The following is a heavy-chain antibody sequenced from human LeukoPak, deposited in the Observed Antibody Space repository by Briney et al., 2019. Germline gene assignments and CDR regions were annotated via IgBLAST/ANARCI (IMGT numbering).Heavy chain of an antibody. Sequence: SETLSLTCTVSGGSISSYYWSWIRQPPGKGLEWIGYIYYGGSTNYNPSLKSRVTISVDTSKNQFSLKLGSVTAADTAVCSCARHPYGGNSDFQHWGQGTLVIVSS. V-gene: IGHV4-59*08. J-gene: IGHJ1*01. CDR1: GGSISSYY. D-gene: IGHD4-23*01. CDR2: IYYGGST. CDR3: ARHPYGGNSDFQH.